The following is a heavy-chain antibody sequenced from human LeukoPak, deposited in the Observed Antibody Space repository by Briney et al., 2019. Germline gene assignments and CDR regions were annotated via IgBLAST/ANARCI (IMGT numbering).Heavy chain of an antibody. V-gene: IGHV3-53*01. J-gene: IGHJ4*02. D-gene: IGHD2-2*01. CDR2: IYNTGIT. Sequence: GGSLRLSCTASGFTVSSNYMSWVRQAPGKGLEWVPFIYNTGITKYADSVKGRFTISRDNSKNTLYLQMNSLRAEDTAVYYCAKWYCTTTTCYYDYWGQGTLVTVSS. CDR3: AKWYCTTTTCYYDY. CDR1: GFTVSSNY.